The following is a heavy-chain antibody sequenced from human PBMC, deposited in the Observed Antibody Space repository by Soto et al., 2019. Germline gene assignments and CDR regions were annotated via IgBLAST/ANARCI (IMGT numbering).Heavy chain of an antibody. J-gene: IGHJ5*02. CDR3: ATTSGGYCSSTSCPPRFDP. CDR1: GYTFTSYY. CDR2: INPSGGST. D-gene: IGHD2-2*01. V-gene: IGHV1-46*01. Sequence: ASVKVSCKASGYTFTSYYMHWVRQAPGQGLEWMGIINPSGGSTSYAQKFQGRVTMTRDTSTSTVYMELSSLRSEDTAVYYCATTSGGYCSSTSCPPRFDPWGRGTLVTVSS.